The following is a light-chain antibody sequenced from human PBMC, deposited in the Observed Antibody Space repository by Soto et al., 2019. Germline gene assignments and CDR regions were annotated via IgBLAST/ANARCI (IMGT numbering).Light chain of an antibody. Sequence: QSVLTQPPSASGTPGQRVIISCSGSSSNIGSNYVYWYQHLPGTAPKLLIYRNNQRPSGVPDRSSGSKSGTSASLAISGLRSEDEADYFCAAWDDSLSGGVFGTGTKVTVL. J-gene: IGLJ1*01. CDR1: SSNIGSNY. CDR2: RNN. V-gene: IGLV1-47*01. CDR3: AAWDDSLSGGV.